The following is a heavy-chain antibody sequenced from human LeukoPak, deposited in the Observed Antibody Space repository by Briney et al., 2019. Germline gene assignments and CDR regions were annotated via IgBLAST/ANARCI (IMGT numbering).Heavy chain of an antibody. CDR1: GGSISSGGYY. CDR3: AREGHPYYDSSGYYL. CDR2: IYYSGST. J-gene: IGHJ4*02. D-gene: IGHD3-22*01. Sequence: SETLSLTCTVSGGSISSGGYYWSWIRQHPGKGLEWIGYIYYSGSTYYNPSLKSRVTISVDTSKNQFSLKLSSVTAADTAVYYCAREGHPYYDSSGYYLWGQGTLVTVSS. V-gene: IGHV4-31*03.